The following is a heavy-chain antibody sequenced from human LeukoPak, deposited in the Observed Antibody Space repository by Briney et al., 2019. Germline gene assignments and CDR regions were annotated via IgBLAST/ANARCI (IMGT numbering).Heavy chain of an antibody. CDR1: GFTFSDYY. CDR3: ARGVGSGYYRYYFDY. J-gene: IGHJ4*02. CDR2: ISSSASTI. D-gene: IGHD3-3*01. Sequence: GGSLRLSCAASGFTFSDYYMSWIRQAPGKGLEWLSYISSSASTIYYADSVKGRFTISRDNAKNSLYLQRNSLRAGDTALYYCARGVGSGYYRYYFDYWGQGTLVTVSS. V-gene: IGHV3-11*04.